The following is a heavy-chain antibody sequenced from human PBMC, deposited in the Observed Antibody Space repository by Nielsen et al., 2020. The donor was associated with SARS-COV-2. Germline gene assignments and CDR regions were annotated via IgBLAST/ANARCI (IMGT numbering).Heavy chain of an antibody. J-gene: IGHJ6*02. V-gene: IGHV3-30-3*01. CDR2: ISYDGSNK. Sequence: GGSLRLSCAASGFTFSSYAMHWVRQAPGKGLEWVAVISYDGSNKYYADSVKGRFTISRDNSKNTLYLQMNSLRAEDTAVYYCARGRDGSYVYGMDVWGQGTTVTVSS. CDR1: GFTFSSYA. D-gene: IGHD1-26*01. CDR3: ARGRDGSYVYGMDV.